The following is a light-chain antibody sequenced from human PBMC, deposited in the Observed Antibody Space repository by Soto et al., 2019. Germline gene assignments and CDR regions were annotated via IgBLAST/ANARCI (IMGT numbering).Light chain of an antibody. CDR2: GAS. J-gene: IGKJ5*01. CDR1: QSVSSD. Sequence: EIVMTQSPATLSVSTGERATLSCRASQSVSSDLAWYHQKPGQAPRLLIYGASTRATGIPARFSGSGSGTEFTLTINSLQSEDFATYYCQQYGGSPITFGLGALLEV. V-gene: IGKV3-15*01. CDR3: QQYGGSPIT.